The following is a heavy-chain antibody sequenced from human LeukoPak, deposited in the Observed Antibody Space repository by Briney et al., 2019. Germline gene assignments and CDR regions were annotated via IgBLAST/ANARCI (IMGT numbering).Heavy chain of an antibody. Sequence: GASVNVSCKASGGTFSSYAISWVRQAPGQGLEWMGGIIPIFGTANYAQKFQGRVTITADESTSTAYMELSSLRSEDTAVYYCARGNYYDRSGYFDYWGQGTLVTVSS. CDR2: IIPIFGTA. D-gene: IGHD3-22*01. CDR3: ARGNYYDRSGYFDY. V-gene: IGHV1-69*01. CDR1: GGTFSSYA. J-gene: IGHJ4*02.